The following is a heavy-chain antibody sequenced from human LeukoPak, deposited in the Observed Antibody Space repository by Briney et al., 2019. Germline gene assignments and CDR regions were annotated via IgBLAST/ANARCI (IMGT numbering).Heavy chain of an antibody. CDR1: GFTFSDHY. V-gene: IGHV3-72*01. J-gene: IGHJ4*02. Sequence: PGGSLRLSCAASGFTFSDHYIDWVRQAPGKGLEWVARTRNKVNSYTTAYAASVTGRFTVSRDDSSNSVYLQMNSLNIEDTAVYYCARSMYGEGRRIIDFDYWGQESLLTVSS. CDR3: ARSMYGEGRRIIDFDY. CDR2: TRNKVNSYTT. D-gene: IGHD4/OR15-4a*01.